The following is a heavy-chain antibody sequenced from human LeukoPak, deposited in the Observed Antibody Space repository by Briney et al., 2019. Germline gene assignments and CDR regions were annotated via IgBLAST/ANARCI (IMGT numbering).Heavy chain of an antibody. CDR3: AKGGYSGSYYPLGY. CDR2: IRYDGSNK. CDR1: GFTFSSYG. D-gene: IGHD1-26*01. J-gene: IGHJ4*02. V-gene: IGHV3-30*02. Sequence: GGSLRLSCAASGFTFSSYGMHWVSQAPGKGLEWVAFIRYDGSNKYYADSVKGRFTISRDNSKNTLYLQMNSLRAEDTAVYYCAKGGYSGSYYPLGYWGQGTLVTVSS.